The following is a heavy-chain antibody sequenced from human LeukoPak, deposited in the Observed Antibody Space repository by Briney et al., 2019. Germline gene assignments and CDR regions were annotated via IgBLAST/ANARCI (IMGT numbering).Heavy chain of an antibody. V-gene: IGHV3-9*01. CDR2: LSWNSGSI. J-gene: IGHJ4*02. D-gene: IGHD3-3*01. Sequence: PGGSLRLSYAASGFTFDDYAMHWVPQAPGKGLEWVSGLSWNSGSIGYAESVKGRFTISRDDAKNSLYLQMNSLRAEDTALYYCATTRAAQSWSFVFDYWGQGTLVTVSS. CDR1: GFTFDDYA. CDR3: ATTRAAQSWSFVFDY.